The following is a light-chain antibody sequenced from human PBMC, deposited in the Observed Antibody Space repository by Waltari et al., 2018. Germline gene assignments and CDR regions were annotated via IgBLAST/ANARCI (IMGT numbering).Light chain of an antibody. CDR3: QQYYSTPYT. CDR1: QSVLYSSNNKNY. J-gene: IGKJ2*01. V-gene: IGKV4-1*01. CDR2: WAS. Sequence: IVMTQSPGSLAVSLGERDTINCKSSQSVLYSSNNKNYLAWYQQKPGQPPKLLIYWASTRESGVPDRFSGSGSGTDFTLTISSLQAEDVAVYYCQQYYSTPYTFGQGTKLEIK.